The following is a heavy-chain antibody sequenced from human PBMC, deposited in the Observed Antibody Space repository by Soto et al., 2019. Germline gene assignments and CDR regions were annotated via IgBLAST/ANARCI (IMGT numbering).Heavy chain of an antibody. D-gene: IGHD6-25*01. V-gene: IGHV3-30*18. CDR1: GFTFSSYG. Sequence: GGSLRLSCAASGFTFSSYGMHWVRQAPGKGLEWVAVISYDGSNKYYADSVKGRFTISRDNSKNTLYLQMNSLRAEDTAVYYCAKDGQRRTAYYYYYYYMDVWGKGTTVTVSS. CDR3: AKDGQRRTAYYYYYYYMDV. J-gene: IGHJ6*03. CDR2: ISYDGSNK.